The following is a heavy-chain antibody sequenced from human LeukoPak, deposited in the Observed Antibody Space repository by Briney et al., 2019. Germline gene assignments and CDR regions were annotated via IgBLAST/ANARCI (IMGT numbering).Heavy chain of an antibody. Sequence: PGGSLRLSCAASGFTFDDYAMHWVRQAPRKGLEWVAGILYDGINEFYADSVKGRFTISRDNSKSTLYLQMNSLRAEDTAVYYCARSGGRNSPFDYWGQGNLVTVSS. D-gene: IGHD4-23*01. V-gene: IGHV3-30-3*01. CDR3: ARSGGRNSPFDY. J-gene: IGHJ4*02. CDR2: ILYDGINE. CDR1: GFTFDDYA.